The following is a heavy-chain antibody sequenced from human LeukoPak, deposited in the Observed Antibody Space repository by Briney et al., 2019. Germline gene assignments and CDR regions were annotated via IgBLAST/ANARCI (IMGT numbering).Heavy chain of an antibody. V-gene: IGHV3-23*01. Sequence: GGSLRLSCAASGFTFSSYAMSWVRQAPGKGLEWVSAISGSGGSTYYADSVKGRFTISRDNSKNTLYLQMNSLRAEDTAVYYCAKTSLTYYYDSSGYYTDFDYWGQGTLVTVSS. CDR1: GFTFSSYA. CDR2: ISGSGGST. D-gene: IGHD3-22*01. CDR3: AKTSLTYYYDSSGYYTDFDY. J-gene: IGHJ4*02.